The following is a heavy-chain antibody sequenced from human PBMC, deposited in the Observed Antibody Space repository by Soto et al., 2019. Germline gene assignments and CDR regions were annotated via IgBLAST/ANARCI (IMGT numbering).Heavy chain of an antibody. CDR1: GGTFSSYT. J-gene: IGHJ4*02. V-gene: IGHV1-69*02. CDR2: IIPILGIA. Sequence: GASVKVSCKASGGTFSSYTLSWVRQAPGQGLEWMGRIIPILGIANYAQKFQGRVTITADNSRSTLSLQMNSLRAEDTAVYYCARRGRYYFDHWGQGTLVTVSS. CDR3: ARRGRYYFDH.